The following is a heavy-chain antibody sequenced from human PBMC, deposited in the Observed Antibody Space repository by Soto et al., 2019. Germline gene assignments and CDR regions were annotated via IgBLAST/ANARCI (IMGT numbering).Heavy chain of an antibody. CDR2: IYPGDSDT. CDR3: ARQEGATVLFYYRMGV. Sequence: GESLKISCKGSGYNFTNYWIGWVRQMPGKGLEWMGLIYPGDSDTRYSPSFQGQVTISADKSISAAYLQWSSLKASDTAMYYCARQEGATVLFYYRMGVWSQGTTVTVSS. J-gene: IGHJ6*02. D-gene: IGHD1-26*01. V-gene: IGHV5-51*01. CDR1: GYNFTNYW.